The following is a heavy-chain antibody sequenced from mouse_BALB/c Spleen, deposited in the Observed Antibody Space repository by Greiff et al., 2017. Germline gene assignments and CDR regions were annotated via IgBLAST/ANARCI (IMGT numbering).Heavy chain of an antibody. CDR2: IDPANGNT. J-gene: IGHJ2*01. D-gene: IGHD4-1*01. Sequence: VTLKVSGAELVKPGASVKLSCTASGFNIKDTYMHWVKQRPEQGLEWIGRIDPANGNTKYDPKFQGKATITADTSSNTAYLQLSSLTSEDTAVYYCASNWGYWGQGTTLTVSS. CDR1: GFNIKDTY. CDR3: ASNWGY. V-gene: IGHV14-3*02.